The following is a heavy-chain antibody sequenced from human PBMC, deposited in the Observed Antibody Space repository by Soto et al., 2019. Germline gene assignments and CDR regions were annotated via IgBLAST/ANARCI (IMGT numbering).Heavy chain of an antibody. J-gene: IGHJ4*02. D-gene: IGHD6-6*01. CDR2: IIPIFGTA. V-gene: IGHV1-69*13. Sequence: GASVKVSCKASGGTFSSYAISWVRQAPGQGLEWMGGIIPIFGTANYAQKFQGRVTITADESTSTAYMELSSLRSEDTAVYYCARGNSSEVVSSFDYWGQGTLVTVSS. CDR1: GGTFSSYA. CDR3: ARGNSSEVVSSFDY.